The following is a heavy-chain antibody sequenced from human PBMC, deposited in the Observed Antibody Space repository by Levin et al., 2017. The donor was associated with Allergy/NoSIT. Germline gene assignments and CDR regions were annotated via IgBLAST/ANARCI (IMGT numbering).Heavy chain of an antibody. CDR2: ISGSGDRA. V-gene: IGHV3-23*01. CDR3: AKGPWLAAGGWFDP. Sequence: GESLKISCAVSGFTFSTFSMTWVRQAPGKGLEWVSTISGSGDRAYYADSVNGRFTISRDNSKNTLYLQMNSLRAEDTAIYYCAKGPWLAAGGWFDPWGQGTLVTVSS. CDR1: GFTFSTFS. D-gene: IGHD6-19*01. J-gene: IGHJ5*02.